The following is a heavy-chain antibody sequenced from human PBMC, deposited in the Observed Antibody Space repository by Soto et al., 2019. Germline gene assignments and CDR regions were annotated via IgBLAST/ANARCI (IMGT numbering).Heavy chain of an antibody. J-gene: IGHJ4*02. CDR2: IWYDGSNK. CDR3: ATDSSGWAGY. CDR1: PFTFSSYG. D-gene: IGHD6-19*01. Sequence: GGSLRLPCAASPFTFSSYGMHWVRQAPGKGLEWVAVIWYDGSNKYYADSVKGRFTISRDNSKHTLYLQMNSLRAKATAIYYSATDSSGWAGYCGEGTLVTVSS. V-gene: IGHV3-33*01.